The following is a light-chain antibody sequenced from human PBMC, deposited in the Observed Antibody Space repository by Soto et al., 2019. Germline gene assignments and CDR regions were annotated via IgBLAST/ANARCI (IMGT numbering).Light chain of an antibody. V-gene: IGLV2-14*01. Sequence: QSALTQPASVSGSPGQSITISCTGTSSDVGGYNYVSWYQQHPGKAPKLMIYDVSNRPSGVSNRFSGSKSGNTASLTISGLQAEDAAYYYFSSYTSSSTYVFGTGTKVTVL. CDR3: SSYTSSSTYV. CDR1: SSDVGGYNY. J-gene: IGLJ1*01. CDR2: DVS.